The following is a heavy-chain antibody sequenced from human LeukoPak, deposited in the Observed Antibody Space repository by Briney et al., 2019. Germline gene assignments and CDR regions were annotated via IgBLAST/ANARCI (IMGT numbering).Heavy chain of an antibody. CDR3: AKVAGGRQIDY. V-gene: IGHV3-53*01. CDR2: IYSGGTT. D-gene: IGHD2-15*01. Sequence: PGGSLRLSCAASGFTVSSSYMSWVRQAPGKGLEWVSLIYSGGTTYYADSVKGRFTISSDNSKNTLYLQMNSLRAEDTAVYYCAKVAGGRQIDYWGQGTLVTVSS. J-gene: IGHJ4*02. CDR1: GFTVSSSY.